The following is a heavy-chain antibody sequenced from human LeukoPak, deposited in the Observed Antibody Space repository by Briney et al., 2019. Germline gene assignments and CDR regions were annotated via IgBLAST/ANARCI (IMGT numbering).Heavy chain of an antibody. D-gene: IGHD3-10*01. CDR3: ASLNYHGSGSPFDY. J-gene: IGHJ4*02. V-gene: IGHV4-59*01. Sequence: SETLSLTCTVSGVSISSNYWSWIRQPPGEGLECIGYIFNSADIRYNPSLQSRVTISVDTSKNQFSLKLSSVTAADTAIYYCASLNYHGSGSPFDYWGQGMLVTVSS. CDR1: GVSISSNY. CDR2: IFNSADI.